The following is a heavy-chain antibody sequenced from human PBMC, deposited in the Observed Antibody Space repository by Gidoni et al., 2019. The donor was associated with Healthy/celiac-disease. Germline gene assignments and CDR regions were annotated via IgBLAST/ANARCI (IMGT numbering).Heavy chain of an antibody. CDR2: ISYDGSNK. CDR3: ARAPGGSGLLTLDY. V-gene: IGHV3-30-3*01. CDR1: GFTFRSYA. D-gene: IGHD2-15*01. J-gene: IGHJ4*02. Sequence: QVQLVESGGGVVQPGMSLRLSCAASGFTFRSYAMHWVRQAPGKGLEWVAVISYDGSNKYYADSVKGRFTISRDNSKNTLYLQMNSLRAEDTAVYYCARAPGGSGLLTLDYWGQGTLVTVSS.